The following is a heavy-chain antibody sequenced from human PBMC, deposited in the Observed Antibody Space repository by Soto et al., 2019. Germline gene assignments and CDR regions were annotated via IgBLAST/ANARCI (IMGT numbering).Heavy chain of an antibody. Sequence: SETLSLTCTVSGGSISSGDYYWSWIRQPPGKGLEWIGYIYYSGSTYYNPSLKSRVTISVDTSKNQFSLKLSSVTAADTAVYYCARSDSWFGELFYYYGMDVWGQGTTVTVSS. J-gene: IGHJ6*02. D-gene: IGHD3-10*01. CDR3: ARSDSWFGELFYYYGMDV. CDR2: IYYSGST. CDR1: GGSISSGDYY. V-gene: IGHV4-30-4*01.